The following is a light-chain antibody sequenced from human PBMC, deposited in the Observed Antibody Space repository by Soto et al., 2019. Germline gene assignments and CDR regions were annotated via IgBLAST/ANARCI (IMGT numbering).Light chain of an antibody. CDR3: SSYAGSSNVV. CDR2: EVS. V-gene: IGLV2-8*01. CDR1: SSDIGGYNY. Sequence: QSALTQPPSASGSPGQSVTFSCTGTSSDIGGYNYVSWYQQHPDKAPKLMIYEVSKRPSGVPDRFSGSKSGNTASLTVSGLQAEDEADYYCSSYAGSSNVVFGGGTKLTVL. J-gene: IGLJ2*01.